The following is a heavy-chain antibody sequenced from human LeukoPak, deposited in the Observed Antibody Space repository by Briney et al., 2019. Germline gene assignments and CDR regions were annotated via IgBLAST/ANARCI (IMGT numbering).Heavy chain of an antibody. CDR2: IYNRGST. CDR1: GASVSSSY. CDR3: ASHLVPGMDLDS. J-gene: IGHJ4*02. Sequence: SETLSLTCTVSGASVSSSYWSWIRQPPGRGLEWIGYIYNRGSTNYNPSLKSRVTISVDTSKNQFSLKLSSVTAADTAVYYCASHLVPGMDLDSWGQGTMVTVSS. V-gene: IGHV4-59*08. D-gene: IGHD6-13*01.